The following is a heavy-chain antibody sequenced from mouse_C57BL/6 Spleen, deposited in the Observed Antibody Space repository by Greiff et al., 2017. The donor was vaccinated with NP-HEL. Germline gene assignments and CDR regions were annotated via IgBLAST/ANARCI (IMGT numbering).Heavy chain of an antibody. J-gene: IGHJ2*01. CDR3: ARDSLGRDD. D-gene: IGHD4-1*01. V-gene: IGHV1-55*01. CDR1: GYTFTSYL. CDR2: IYPGRGGT. Sequence: QVQLQQSGAELVKPGASVKMSFKASGYTFTSYLITWVKPRPGPGLEWIGDIYPGRGGTIYNEKFKSKATLTVDTSASTAYMQLSSLTSEDSAVYYCARDSLGRDDWGQGTTLTVSS.